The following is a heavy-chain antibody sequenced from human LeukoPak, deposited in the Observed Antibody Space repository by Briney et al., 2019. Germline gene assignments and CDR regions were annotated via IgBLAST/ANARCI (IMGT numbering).Heavy chain of an antibody. D-gene: IGHD3-10*01. CDR2: IWYDGSKK. V-gene: IGHV3-33*01. CDR1: GFTFNSYG. CDR3: VRDFGSGYYLDY. J-gene: IGHJ4*02. Sequence: GKSLRLSCAASGFTFNSYGMHWVRQAPGKGPEWVALIWYDGSKKYYADSVKGRFTISRDNSKNTLYLQVSSLRAEDTAVLYCVRDFGSGYYLDYWGQGTLVTVSS.